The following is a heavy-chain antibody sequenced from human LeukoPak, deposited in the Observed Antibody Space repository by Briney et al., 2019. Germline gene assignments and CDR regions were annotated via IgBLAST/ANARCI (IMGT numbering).Heavy chain of an antibody. D-gene: IGHD5-12*01. Sequence: GGSLRLSCAASGFTFSSYAMNWVRQAPGKGLGWVSVITGSGGSTSYADSVKGRFTISRDNSKNTLYLQMNSLGAEDTAVYYCAKEGTVSGSHYFDYWGQGTLVTVSS. J-gene: IGHJ4*02. CDR1: GFTFSSYA. V-gene: IGHV3-23*01. CDR3: AKEGTVSGSHYFDY. CDR2: ITGSGGST.